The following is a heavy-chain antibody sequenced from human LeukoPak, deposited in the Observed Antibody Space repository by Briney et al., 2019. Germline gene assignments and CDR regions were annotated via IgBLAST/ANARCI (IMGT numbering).Heavy chain of an antibody. J-gene: IGHJ4*02. CDR3: GRDLPRGNWEY. Sequence: PGGSLRLSCAASGFNVSMNYMSWVRQAPGKGLEWVSVIYSGGSTYYADSVKGRFIISRDNSKNTVYLQMNSLRAEDTAVYYCGRDLPRGNWEYWGQGTLVSVSS. D-gene: IGHD7-27*01. V-gene: IGHV3-53*01. CDR2: IYSGGST. CDR1: GFNVSMNY.